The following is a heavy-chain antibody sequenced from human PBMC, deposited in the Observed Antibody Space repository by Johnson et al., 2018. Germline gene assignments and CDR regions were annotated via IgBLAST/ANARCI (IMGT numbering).Heavy chain of an antibody. CDR1: GGSFSGYY. J-gene: IGHJ6*03. Sequence: QVQLQQWGAGLLKPSETLSLTCAVYGGSFSGYYWSWIRQPPGKGLEWIGEINHSGSTNYNPSLKSRVTITVDTSKNQFSLKLGSVTAADTAVYYCASTVTSGDYYMDVWGKGTTVTVSS. CDR2: INHSGST. V-gene: IGHV4-34*01. CDR3: ASTVTSGDYYMDV. D-gene: IGHD4-17*01.